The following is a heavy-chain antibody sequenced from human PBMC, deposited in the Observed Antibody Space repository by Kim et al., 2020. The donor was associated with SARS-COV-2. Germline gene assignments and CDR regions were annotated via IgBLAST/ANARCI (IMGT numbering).Heavy chain of an antibody. V-gene: IGHV3-30*18. CDR3: AKGGDRVN. CDR1: GFTFSSYG. D-gene: IGHD2-21*01. CDR2: ISYDGSNK. Sequence: GGSLRLSCAASGFTFSSYGMHWVRQAPGKGLEWVAVISYDGSNKYYADSVKGRFTISRDNSKNTLYLQMNSLRAEDTAVYYCAKGGDRVNWGQGTLVTVSS. J-gene: IGHJ4*02.